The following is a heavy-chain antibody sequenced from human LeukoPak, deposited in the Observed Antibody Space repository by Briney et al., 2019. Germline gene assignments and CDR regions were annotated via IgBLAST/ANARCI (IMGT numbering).Heavy chain of an antibody. J-gene: IGHJ6*02. V-gene: IGHV1-69*04. CDR1: GGTFSSYA. CDR3: ARDVPPPIVGVNDYYYGIDV. Sequence: SVKVSCKASGGTFSSYAIRWVRQAPGQGLEWMGRIIPSLGIANYAQKFQGRVTITADKSTSTAYMELSSLRSEDTAMDYCARDVPPPIVGVNDYYYGIDVWGQGTTVTVSS. D-gene: IGHD3-22*01. CDR2: IIPSLGIA.